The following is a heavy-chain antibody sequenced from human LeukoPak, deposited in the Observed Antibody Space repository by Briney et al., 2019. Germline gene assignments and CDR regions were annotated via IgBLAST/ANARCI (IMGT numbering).Heavy chain of an antibody. CDR2: ISDIGSI. V-gene: IGHV4-59*12. CDR3: ARGYSSSSYNWFDP. Sequence: SETLSLTCTVSGGSISSYYWSWIRQPPGKGLEWIAYISDIGSINYNPSLKSRVTISLDTSKNQFSLKLSSVTAADTAVYYCARGYSSSSYNWFDPWGQGTLVTVSS. D-gene: IGHD6-6*01. CDR1: GGSISSYY. J-gene: IGHJ5*02.